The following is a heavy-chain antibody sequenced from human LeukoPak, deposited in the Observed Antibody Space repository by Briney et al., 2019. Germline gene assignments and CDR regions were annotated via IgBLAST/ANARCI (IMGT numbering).Heavy chain of an antibody. J-gene: IGHJ4*02. D-gene: IGHD2-2*02. V-gene: IGHV3-21*01. CDR3: ARDDRVVVPAAIVPSWAVDY. CDR1: GFTFSSYS. Sequence: GGSLRLSCAASGFTFSSYSMNWVRQAPGKGLEWVSSISSSSSYIYYADSVKGRFTISRDNAKNSLYLQMNSLRAEDTAVYYCARDDRVVVPAAIVPSWAVDYWGQGTLVTVSS. CDR2: ISSSSSYI.